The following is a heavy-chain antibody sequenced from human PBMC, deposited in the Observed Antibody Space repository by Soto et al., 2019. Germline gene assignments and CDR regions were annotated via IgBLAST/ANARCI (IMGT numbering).Heavy chain of an antibody. CDR3: AGRDCTNGVCYFY. V-gene: IGHV3-74*01. CDR1: GFAFSSYW. Sequence: GSLRLSCAASGFAFSSYWMHWVRQTPGKGLVWVSRINSDGSSTTYADSVKGRFTISRDNAKNTLYLHMNSLRAEDTAVYYCAGRDCTNGVCYFYWGQGTLVTVSS. J-gene: IGHJ4*02. D-gene: IGHD2-8*01. CDR2: INSDGSST.